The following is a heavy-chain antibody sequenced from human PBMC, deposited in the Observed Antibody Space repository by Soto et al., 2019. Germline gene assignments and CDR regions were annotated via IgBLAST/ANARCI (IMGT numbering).Heavy chain of an antibody. CDR1: GVTFRNYG. D-gene: IGHD3-16*01. V-gene: IGHV3-33*01. Sequence: GGSLRLSCAASGVTFRNYGLHCVRQAPGKGLEWVAVIWSDGSNKYYADSVKGRFTISRDNSGDTLHLQMNSLRVEDTSLYYCARDAYSYDSSGHFDPWRQGT. CDR2: IWSDGSNK. J-gene: IGHJ5*02. CDR3: ARDAYSYDSSGHFDP.